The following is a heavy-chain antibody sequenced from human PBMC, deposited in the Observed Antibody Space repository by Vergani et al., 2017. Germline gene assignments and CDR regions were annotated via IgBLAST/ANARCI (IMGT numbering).Heavy chain of an antibody. CDR1: GFTFSSYG. D-gene: IGHD1-7*01. V-gene: IGHV3-30*03. Sequence: QVQLVESGGGVVQPGRSLRLSCAASGFTFSSYGMHWVRQAPGKGLEWVAVISYDGSNKYYADSVKGRFTISRDNSKNTLYLQMNSLRAEDTAVYYCARDLGELFDYWGQGTLVTVSS. J-gene: IGHJ4*02. CDR2: ISYDGSNK. CDR3: ARDLGELFDY.